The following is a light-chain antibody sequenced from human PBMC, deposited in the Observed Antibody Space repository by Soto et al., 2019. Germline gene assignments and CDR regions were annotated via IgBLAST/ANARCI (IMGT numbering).Light chain of an antibody. J-gene: IGKJ5*01. V-gene: IGKV3-20*01. CDR1: QSVSSN. CDR3: QQYGSSPIT. Sequence: EIVMTQSPATLSVSPGERATLSCRASQSVSSNLAWYQQKPGQAPRLVIYGASSRATGIPDRFSGSGSGTDFTLTISRLEPEDFAVYYCQQYGSSPITFGQGTRLEI. CDR2: GAS.